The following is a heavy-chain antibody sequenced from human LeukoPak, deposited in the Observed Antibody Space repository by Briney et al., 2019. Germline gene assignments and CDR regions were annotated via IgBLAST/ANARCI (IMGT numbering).Heavy chain of an antibody. CDR2: IRSNANSYAT. CDR1: EFIFSGSA. J-gene: IGHJ4*02. Sequence: GGSLRLSCTASEFIFSGSAMHWVRQASGKGLEWVGRIRSNANSYATAYAASVKGRFTISRDDSKNTAYLQMNSLKTEDTAAYYCTSTPGDTAMVGVYWGQGTLVTVSS. CDR3: TSTPGDTAMVGVY. D-gene: IGHD5-18*01. V-gene: IGHV3-73*01.